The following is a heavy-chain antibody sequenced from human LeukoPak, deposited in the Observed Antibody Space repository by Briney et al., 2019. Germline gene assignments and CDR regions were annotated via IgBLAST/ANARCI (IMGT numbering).Heavy chain of an antibody. J-gene: IGHJ5*02. CDR2: IYYSGST. Sequence: PSETLSLTCTVSGGSISSSNFYWGWIRQPPGKGLERIGSIYYSGSTYYNPSLKSRVTISVVPSKNQFSLKLISGTTPDTAVYYCARVLGYSENDGYRNNWSDPWGQGILVTVSS. D-gene: IGHD5-18*01. CDR1: GGSISSSNFY. CDR3: ARVLGYSENDGYRNNWSDP. V-gene: IGHV4-39*07.